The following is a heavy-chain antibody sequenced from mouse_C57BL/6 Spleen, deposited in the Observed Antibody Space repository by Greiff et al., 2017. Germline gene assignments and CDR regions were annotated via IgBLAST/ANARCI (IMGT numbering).Heavy chain of an antibody. Sequence: VQLQQPGAELVKPGASVKLSCKASGYTFTSYWMQWVKQRPGQGLEWIGEIDPSDSYPNYNQKFKGKATLTVDTSSSTAYMQLSSLTSEDSAVYYCARVLRYFDVWGTGTTVTVSS. CDR3: ARVLRYFDV. J-gene: IGHJ1*03. CDR1: GYTFTSYW. D-gene: IGHD1-1*01. V-gene: IGHV1-50*01. CDR2: IDPSDSYP.